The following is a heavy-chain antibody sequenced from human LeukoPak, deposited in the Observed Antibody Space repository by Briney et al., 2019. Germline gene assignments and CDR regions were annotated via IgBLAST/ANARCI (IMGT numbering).Heavy chain of an antibody. J-gene: IGHJ4*02. CDR3: ARERRGSHGFTYYFDY. V-gene: IGHV3-53*01. Sequence: PGGSLRLSCAASGFTVSSNYMSWVRQAPGKGLEWVSVIYSGGSTYYADSVKGRFTISRDNSKNTLYLQMNSLRAEDTAVYYCARERRGSHGFTYYFDYWGQGTLVTVSS. CDR1: GFTVSSNY. CDR2: IYSGGST. D-gene: IGHD2-15*01.